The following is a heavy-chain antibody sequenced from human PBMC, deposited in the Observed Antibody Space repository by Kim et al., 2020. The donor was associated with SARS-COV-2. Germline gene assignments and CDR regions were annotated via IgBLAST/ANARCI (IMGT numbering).Heavy chain of an antibody. J-gene: IGHJ4*02. CDR3: AKDRGNYYDSSGYGTRGYFDY. V-gene: IGHV3-30*18. CDR1: GFTFSSYG. D-gene: IGHD3-22*01. Sequence: GGSLRLSCAASGFTFSSYGMHWVRQAPGKGLEWVAVISYDGSNKYYADSVKGRFTISRDNSKNTLYLQMNSLRAEDTAVYYCAKDRGNYYDSSGYGTRGYFDYWGQGTLVTVSS. CDR2: ISYDGSNK.